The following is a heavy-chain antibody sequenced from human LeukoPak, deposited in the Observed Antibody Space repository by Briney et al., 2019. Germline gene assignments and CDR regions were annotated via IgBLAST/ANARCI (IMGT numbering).Heavy chain of an antibody. D-gene: IGHD6-6*01. CDR1: GYTFTGYY. CDR2: INPNSGGT. CDR3: ARDIEYSSSSGYYYMDV. Sequence: ASVKVSCKASGYTFTGYYMHWVRQAPGQGLEWMGWINPNSGGTNYAQKFQGRVTMTRDTSISTAYMELSRLRSDDTAVYYCARDIEYSSSSGYYYMDVWGKGTTVTVSS. V-gene: IGHV1-2*02. J-gene: IGHJ6*03.